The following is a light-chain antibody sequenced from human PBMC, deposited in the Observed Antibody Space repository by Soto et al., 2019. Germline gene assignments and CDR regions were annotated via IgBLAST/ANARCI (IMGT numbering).Light chain of an antibody. CDR1: TSDVGNYNL. J-gene: IGLJ1*01. CDR2: DVS. V-gene: IGLV2-14*03. CDR3: SSYTSTNTLYV. Sequence: QSALIQPPSASGSPGQSVTISCTGTTSDVGNYNLVSWYQQHPGKAPKLMIFDVSRRPSGVSDRFSASKSGNTASLTISGLQAEDEADYYCSSYTSTNTLYVFGTGTKVTVL.